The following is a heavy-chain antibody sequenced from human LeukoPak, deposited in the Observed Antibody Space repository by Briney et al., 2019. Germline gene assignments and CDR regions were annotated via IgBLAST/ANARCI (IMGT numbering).Heavy chain of an antibody. CDR3: ARGLYGAHVD. CDR2: INSDGSST. CDR1: GLTFSSHW. V-gene: IGHV3-74*01. Sequence: GGSLRLSCAASGLTFSSHWMYWVRQGPGKGLVWVSRINSDGSSTSYADSVKGRFTISRDNAKNTLYLQMNSLRVEDTAIYYCARGLYGAHVDWGQGTLVTVSA. D-gene: IGHD4/OR15-4a*01. J-gene: IGHJ4*02.